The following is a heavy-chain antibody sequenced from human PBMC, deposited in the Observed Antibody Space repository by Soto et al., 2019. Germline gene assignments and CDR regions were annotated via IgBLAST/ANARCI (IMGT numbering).Heavy chain of an antibody. Sequence: GGSLRLSCAASGFTFSNAWMNWVRQAPGKGLEWVGRIKSKTDGGTTDYAAPVKGRFTTSRDDSKNTLYLQMNSLKTEDTAVYYCTTTDYYDSSGYLYWGQRTPVTVSS. CDR2: IKSKTDGGTT. CDR3: TTTDYYDSSGYLY. J-gene: IGHJ4*02. V-gene: IGHV3-15*07. CDR1: GFTFSNAW. D-gene: IGHD3-22*01.